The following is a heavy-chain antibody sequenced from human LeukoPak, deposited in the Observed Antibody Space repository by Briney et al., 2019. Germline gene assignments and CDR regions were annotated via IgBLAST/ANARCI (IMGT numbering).Heavy chain of an antibody. V-gene: IGHV3-48*01. D-gene: IGHD5-18*01. CDR2: ISSSSSTI. J-gene: IGHJ6*03. Sequence: GGSLRLSCAASGFTFSSYSMNWVRQAPGKGLEWVSYISSSSSTIYYADSVKGRFTISRDNAKNSLYLQMNSLRAEDTAVYYCAKDQGYSYGYDTNYYYYYMDVWGKGTTVTVSS. CDR3: AKDQGYSYGYDTNYYYYYMDV. CDR1: GFTFSSYS.